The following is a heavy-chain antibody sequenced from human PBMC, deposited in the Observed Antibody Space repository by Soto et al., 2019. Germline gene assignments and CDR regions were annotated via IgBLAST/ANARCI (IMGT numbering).Heavy chain of an antibody. CDR1: GFSFSNFA. Sequence: PGGSLILSCAASGFSFSNFAMGWVRQAPGKGLEWVSVINDSGGTTYYADSVKGRFTISRDNSKNTLHLQMNTLRAEDTAVYYCARPVTIFGVPIGQPNDYWGQGTLVTVSS. D-gene: IGHD3-3*01. CDR3: ARPVTIFGVPIGQPNDY. J-gene: IGHJ4*02. CDR2: INDSGGTT. V-gene: IGHV3-23*01.